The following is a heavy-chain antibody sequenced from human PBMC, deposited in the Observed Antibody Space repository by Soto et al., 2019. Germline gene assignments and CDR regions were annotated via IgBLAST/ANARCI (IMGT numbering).Heavy chain of an antibody. CDR1: GFTFSNAW. J-gene: IGHJ4*01. D-gene: IGHD3-22*01. CDR2: IKSKTDGGTT. CDR3: STDSYSDMTVVRLDN. Sequence: PGWSLRLSCAASGFTFSNAWINWVRQAPGKGLEWVGRIKSKTDGGTTDFAAPVKGRFAISRDDSKNIAYMQMNSLKIEDTAVYYCSTDSYSDMTVVRLDNWGHGTLVTVS. V-gene: IGHV3-15*07.